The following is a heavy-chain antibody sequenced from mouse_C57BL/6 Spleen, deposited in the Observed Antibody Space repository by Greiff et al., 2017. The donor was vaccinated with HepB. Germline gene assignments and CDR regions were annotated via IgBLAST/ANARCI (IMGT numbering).Heavy chain of an antibody. CDR3: ASRCYGPYWYFDV. V-gene: IGHV1-59*01. Sequence: QVQLQQPGAELVRPGTSVKLSCKASGYTFTSYWMHWVKQRPGQGLEWIGVIDPSDSYTNYNQKFKGKATLTVDTSSSTAYMQLSSLTSEDSAVYYCASRCYGPYWYFDVWGTGTTVTGSS. J-gene: IGHJ1*03. CDR1: GYTFTSYW. D-gene: IGHD1-1*01. CDR2: IDPSDSYT.